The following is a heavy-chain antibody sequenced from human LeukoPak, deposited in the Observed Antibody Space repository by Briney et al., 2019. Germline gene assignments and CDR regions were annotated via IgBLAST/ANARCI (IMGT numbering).Heavy chain of an antibody. CDR3: ARTYYDILTGYNPYFDY. CDR1: GFTFNSHS. Sequence: GGSLRLSCAASGFTFNSHSMNWVRQAPGKGLEWVSYISSSGSTIYYADSVKGRFTISRDNAKNSLYLQMNSLRAEDTAVYYCARTYYDILTGYNPYFDYWGQGTLVTVSS. V-gene: IGHV3-48*04. D-gene: IGHD3-9*01. J-gene: IGHJ4*02. CDR2: ISSSGSTI.